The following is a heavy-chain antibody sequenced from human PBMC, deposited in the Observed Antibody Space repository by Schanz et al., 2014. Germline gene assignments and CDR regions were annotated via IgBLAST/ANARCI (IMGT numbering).Heavy chain of an antibody. Sequence: QVQLVESGGGVVQPGRSLRLSCATSGLNFDYYGMNWVRQAPGKGLEWVANIGYDGSEKYYVDSVKGRFTISRDNAKNSLYLQMNSLRAEDTAVYYCARSRGFDSIFDVWGRGTLVTVSS. CDR2: IGYDGSEK. CDR3: ARSRGFDSIFDV. CDR1: GLNFDYYG. D-gene: IGHD5-12*01. V-gene: IGHV3-33*01. J-gene: IGHJ4*02.